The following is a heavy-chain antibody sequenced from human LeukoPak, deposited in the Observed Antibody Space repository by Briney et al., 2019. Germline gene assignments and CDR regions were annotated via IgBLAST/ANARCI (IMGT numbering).Heavy chain of an antibody. CDR1: GGSFSGYY. D-gene: IGHD1-26*01. V-gene: IGHV4-34*01. CDR3: AMDSGTYLVN. Sequence: SETLSLTCAVYGGSFSGYYWSWIRQPPGKGLEWIGEINHSGSTNYNPSLKSRVTISVDTSKNQFSLKLSSVTAADTAVYYCAMDSGTYLVNWGRGTLVTVSS. J-gene: IGHJ4*02. CDR2: INHSGST.